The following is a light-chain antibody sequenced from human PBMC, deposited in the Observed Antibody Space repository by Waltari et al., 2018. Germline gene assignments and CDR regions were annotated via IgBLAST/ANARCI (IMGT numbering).Light chain of an antibody. CDR1: QSVSSS. J-gene: IGKJ1*01. Sequence: EIVMTQSPATLSLSPGERATLSCRASQSVSSSLAWYQQKPGQAPRLLLYGASSRATGIPDRFSGSGSGTDFTLTISSLEPEDVAVYYCLQRSNWWTFGQGTKVEIK. CDR2: GAS. V-gene: IGKV3-15*01. CDR3: LQRSNWWT.